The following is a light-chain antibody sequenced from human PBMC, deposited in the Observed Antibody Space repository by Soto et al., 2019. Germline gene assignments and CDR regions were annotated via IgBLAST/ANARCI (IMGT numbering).Light chain of an antibody. CDR1: QDISNY. CDR3: QQYRGPVT. J-gene: IGKJ5*01. CDR2: DAS. Sequence: DIQMTQSPSSLSASVGDRVTITCQASQDISNYLNWYQQKPGKAPKLLIYDASNLETGVPSRFSGSGSGTDFTFTISSLQPEDIATYYCQQYRGPVTFGPGTRLEIK. V-gene: IGKV1-33*01.